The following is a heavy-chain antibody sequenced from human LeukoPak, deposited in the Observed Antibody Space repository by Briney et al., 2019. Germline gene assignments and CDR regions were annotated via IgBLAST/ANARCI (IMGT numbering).Heavy chain of an antibody. CDR2: INHSGST. CDR3: AGSGITMVRGPHWFDP. Sequence: GSLRLSCAASGFTFSSYWMSWIRQPPGKGLEWIGEINHSGSTNYNPSLKSRVTISVDTSKNQFSLKLSSVTAADTAVYYCAGSGITMVRGPHWFDPWGQGTLVTVSS. J-gene: IGHJ5*02. V-gene: IGHV4-34*08. D-gene: IGHD3-10*01. CDR1: GFTFSSYW.